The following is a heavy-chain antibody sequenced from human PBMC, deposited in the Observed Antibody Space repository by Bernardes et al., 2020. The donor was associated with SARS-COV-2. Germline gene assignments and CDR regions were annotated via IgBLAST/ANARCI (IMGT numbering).Heavy chain of an antibody. J-gene: IGHJ6*01. D-gene: IGHD2-2*01. CDR1: GFTFSSYW. Sequence: GGSLRLSCAASGFTFSSYWMSWVRQAPGKGLEWVANIKQDGSEKYYVDSVKGRFTISRDNAKNSLYLQMNSLRAEDTAVYYCARSYCSRCSHYNRYSQSTPAPSLGAGGSSPSSNYY. CDR3: ARSYCSRCSHYNRYSQSTPAPSLGAGGSSPSSNYY. CDR2: IKQDGSEK. V-gene: IGHV3-7*05.